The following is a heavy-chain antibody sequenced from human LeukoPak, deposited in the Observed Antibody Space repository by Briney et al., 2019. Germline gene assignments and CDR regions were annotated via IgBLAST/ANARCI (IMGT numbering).Heavy chain of an antibody. CDR2: ISSSSSTI. J-gene: IGHJ4*02. V-gene: IGHV3-48*01. D-gene: IGHD6-6*01. CDR1: GFTFDSYS. CDR3: ARNTPTYSTSDY. Sequence: GGSLRLSCAASGFTFDSYSMNWVRQAPGKGLEWLSYISSSSSTIYYADSVKGRFTISRDNAKNSLYLQMNSLRAEDTAMYYCARNTPTYSTSDYWGQGTLVTVSS.